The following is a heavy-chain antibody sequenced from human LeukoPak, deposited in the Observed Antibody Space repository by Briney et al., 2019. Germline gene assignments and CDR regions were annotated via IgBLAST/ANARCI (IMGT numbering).Heavy chain of an antibody. J-gene: IGHJ4*02. CDR1: GDSIGSGGNF. Sequence: SETPPLTCTVSGDSIGSGGNFWTWLRQHPGKGLEYIGYIYYTGIASYNPSLESRVVMSVNTSTRQFSLRLSSVTAADTAVYFCAREGPHPVYDVWGPGIQVTVSS. D-gene: IGHD5/OR15-5a*01. CDR3: AREGPHPVYDV. V-gene: IGHV4-31*03. CDR2: IYYTGIA.